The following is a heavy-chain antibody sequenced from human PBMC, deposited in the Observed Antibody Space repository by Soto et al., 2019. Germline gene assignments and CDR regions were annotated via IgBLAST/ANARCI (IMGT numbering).Heavy chain of an antibody. CDR1: GFTFSTYA. CDR2: ISGSGAST. J-gene: IGHJ6*03. CDR3: AKVRYNYGYDNYYYYMDV. Sequence: GGSLRLSCAASGFTFSTYAMSWLRQAPGKGLEWVSAISGSGASTYYADSVKGRFSISRDNSKNTLYLKMNSLRAEDTAVYYCAKVRYNYGYDNYYYYMDVWGKGTTVTVSS. V-gene: IGHV3-23*01. D-gene: IGHD5-18*01.